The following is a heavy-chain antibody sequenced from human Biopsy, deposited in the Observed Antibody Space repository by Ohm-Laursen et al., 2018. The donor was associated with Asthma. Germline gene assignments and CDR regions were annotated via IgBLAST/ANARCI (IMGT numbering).Heavy chain of an antibody. CDR2: ISVYTCNT. CDR3: ARAVDYSHYYGIDV. CDR1: GYTFNSAG. D-gene: IGHD3-10*01. V-gene: IGHV1-18*01. J-gene: IGHJ6*02. Sequence: VSVKVSCKTSGYTFNSAGITWVRQAPGQALEWIGWISVYTCNTKVAQKLRDRVTMLTDTSTSTAYMELRSLRSDDTAVYFCARAVDYSHYYGIDVWGQGTTVTVS.